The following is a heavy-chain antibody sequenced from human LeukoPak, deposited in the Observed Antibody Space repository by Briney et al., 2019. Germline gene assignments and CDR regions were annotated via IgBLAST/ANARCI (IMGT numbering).Heavy chain of an antibody. CDR1: GGSISSYY. CDR3: ARAPGYCSSTSCYTVYYYYMDV. CDR2: IYYSGST. V-gene: IGHV4-59*12. Sequence: SETLSLTCTVSGGSISSYYWSWIRQPPGKGLEWIGYIYYSGSTNYNPSLKSRVTISVDTSKNQFSLKLSSVTAADTAVHYCARAPGYCSSTSCYTVYYYYMDVWGKGTTVTVSS. D-gene: IGHD2-2*02. J-gene: IGHJ6*03.